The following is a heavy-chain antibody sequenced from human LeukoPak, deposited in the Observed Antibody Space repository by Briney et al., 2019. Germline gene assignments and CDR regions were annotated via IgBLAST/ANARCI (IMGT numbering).Heavy chain of an antibody. J-gene: IGHJ4*02. CDR3: ARDFDRAGDYHHFDS. CDR2: ISSGSSTI. D-gene: IGHD3-9*01. CDR1: GFTFSSYS. Sequence: GGSLRLSCAASGFTFSSYSMNWVRQAPGKGLEWVSYISSGSSTIYYADSVKGRFTISRDNAKNSLYLQMNSLRAEDTAVYYCARDFDRAGDYHHFDSWGQGTLVTVSS. V-gene: IGHV3-48*01.